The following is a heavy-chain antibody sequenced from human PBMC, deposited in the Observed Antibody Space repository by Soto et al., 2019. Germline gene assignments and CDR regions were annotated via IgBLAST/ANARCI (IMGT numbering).Heavy chain of an antibody. CDR1: GYSISSGYY. Sequence: SETLSLTCAVSGYSISSGYYWGWIRQPPGKGLEWIGSIYHSGSTYYNPSLKSRVTISVDTSKNRFSLKLSSVTAADTAVYYCARVEASSSPDYWGQGTLVTVSS. D-gene: IGHD6-13*01. J-gene: IGHJ4*02. CDR2: IYHSGST. V-gene: IGHV4-38-2*01. CDR3: ARVEASSSPDY.